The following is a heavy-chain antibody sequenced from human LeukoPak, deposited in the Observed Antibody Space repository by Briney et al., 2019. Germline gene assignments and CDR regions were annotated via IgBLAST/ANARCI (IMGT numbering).Heavy chain of an antibody. V-gene: IGHV3-21*01. CDR1: GFTFSSYS. CDR3: ARSPDGYSYGYLY. Sequence: PGGSLRLSCAASGFTFSSYSMNWVRQAPGKGLEWVSSISSSSSYIYYADSVKGRFTISRDNAKNSLYLQMNSLRAEDTAVYYCARSPDGYSYGYLYWGQGTLVTVSS. D-gene: IGHD5-18*01. CDR2: ISSSSSYI. J-gene: IGHJ4*02.